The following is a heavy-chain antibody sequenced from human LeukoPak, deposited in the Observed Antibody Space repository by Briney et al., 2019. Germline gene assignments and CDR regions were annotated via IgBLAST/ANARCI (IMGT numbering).Heavy chain of an antibody. CDR3: ASSAALRKLYYFDY. D-gene: IGHD2-2*01. J-gene: IGHJ4*02. V-gene: IGHV4-39*07. Sequence: PSETLSLTCTVSGGSISSSSYYWGWIRQPPGKGLEWIGSIYYSGSTYYNPSLKSRVTISVDTSKNQFSLKLSSVTAADTAVYYCASSAALRKLYYFDYWGQGTLVTVSS. CDR1: GGSISSSSYY. CDR2: IYYSGST.